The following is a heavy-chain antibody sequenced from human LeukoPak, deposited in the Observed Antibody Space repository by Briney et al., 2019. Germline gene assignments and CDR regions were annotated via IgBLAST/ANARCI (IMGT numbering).Heavy chain of an antibody. CDR1: GYTFTSYV. D-gene: IGHD4/OR15-4a*01. CDR3: AREDYGSFDY. J-gene: IGHJ4*02. Sequence: ASVKVSCKASGYTFTSYVISWVRQAPGQGLEWMGWISAYNGNTNYTQKLQGRVTMTTDTSTNTAYMELRGLRSDDTAVYYCAREDYGSFDYWGQGTLVTVSS. V-gene: IGHV1-18*01. CDR2: ISAYNGNT.